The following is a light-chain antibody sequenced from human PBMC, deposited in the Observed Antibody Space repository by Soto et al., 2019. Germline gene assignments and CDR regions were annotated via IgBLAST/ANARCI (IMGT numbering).Light chain of an antibody. Sequence: EIVLTQSPGTLSWSRGERATLSCMAGQSVSSNSLAWYQQRPGQAPRLVIYGASSRATGIPDRFSGIESATDFTLTINRLEAQDFAVYYCQQYGASSPWTFGQGTKVDI. V-gene: IGKV3-20*01. J-gene: IGKJ1*01. CDR1: QSVSSNS. CDR3: QQYGASSPWT. CDR2: GAS.